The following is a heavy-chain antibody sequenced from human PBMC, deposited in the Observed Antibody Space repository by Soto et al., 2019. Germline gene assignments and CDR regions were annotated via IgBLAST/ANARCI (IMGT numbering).Heavy chain of an antibody. CDR1: GFTFSSYA. J-gene: IGHJ5*02. V-gene: IGHV3-30*04. D-gene: IGHD7-27*01. CDR2: ISYDGSNK. Sequence: GGSLRLSCAASGFTFSSYAMHWVRQAPGKGLEWVAVISYDGSNKYYADSVKGRFTISRDNSKNTLYLQMNSLRAEDTAVYYCASPSRLGNWFDPWGQGTLVTVSS. CDR3: ASPSRLGNWFDP.